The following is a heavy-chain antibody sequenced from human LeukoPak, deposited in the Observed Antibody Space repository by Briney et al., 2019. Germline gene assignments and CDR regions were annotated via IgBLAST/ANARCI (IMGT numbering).Heavy chain of an antibody. Sequence: ASVKVSCKASGYTFTSYYMHWVRQAPGQGIEWMGVINPSGGSTIYAQKFQGRVTMTRDTSTSTVYMELSSLRSEDTAVYYCARDLLGVFDYWGQGTLVTVSS. CDR3: ARDLLGVFDY. V-gene: IGHV1-46*01. J-gene: IGHJ4*02. D-gene: IGHD2-8*02. CDR1: GYTFTSYY. CDR2: INPSGGST.